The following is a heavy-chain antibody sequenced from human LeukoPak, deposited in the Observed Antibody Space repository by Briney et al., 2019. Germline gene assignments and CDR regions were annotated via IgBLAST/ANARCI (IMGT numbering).Heavy chain of an antibody. CDR3: ARGEPTYYYDSSGLHFFDY. CDR2: INPNSGGT. Sequence: ASVKVSCKASGYTFTGYYMHWVRQAPGQGLEWMGWINPNSGGTNYAQKFQGRVTMTRDMSTSTVYMELSSLRSEDTAVYYCARGEPTYYYDSSGLHFFDYWGQGTLVTVSS. V-gene: IGHV1-2*02. J-gene: IGHJ4*02. D-gene: IGHD3-22*01. CDR1: GYTFTGYY.